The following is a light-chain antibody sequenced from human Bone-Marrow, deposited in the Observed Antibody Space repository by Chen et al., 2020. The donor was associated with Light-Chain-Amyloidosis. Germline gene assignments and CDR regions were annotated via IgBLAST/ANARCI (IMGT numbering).Light chain of an antibody. Sequence: SYELTQPPSVSVSPGQTARITCPGDALPKQYAYWYQQKPGQAPVLLIYKDSERPSGIPVRFSGSSSGITFTLTISGVQAEDEADYYCQSADSSGTVVFGGGTKLTVL. CDR2: KDS. V-gene: IGLV3-25*03. CDR1: ALPKQY. CDR3: QSADSSGTVV. J-gene: IGLJ2*01.